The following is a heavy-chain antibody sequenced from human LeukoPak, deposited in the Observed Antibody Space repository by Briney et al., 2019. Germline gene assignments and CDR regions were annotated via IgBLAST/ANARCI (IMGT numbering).Heavy chain of an antibody. CDR2: IYWDDHK. CDR3: AHLTLTYFDY. CDR1: EFSLSTSAVG. Sequence: SGPTLVNPTQTLTLTCAFSEFSLSTSAVGVGWIRQPPGKALEWLALIYWDDHKRYSPSLKSRLTITKDTSKNHVVLTMANLDPVDKATYFCAHLTLTYFDYWGQGTLVTVSS. V-gene: IGHV2-5*02. J-gene: IGHJ4*02.